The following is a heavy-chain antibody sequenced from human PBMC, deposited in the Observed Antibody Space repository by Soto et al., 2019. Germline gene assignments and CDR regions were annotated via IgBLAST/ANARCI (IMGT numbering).Heavy chain of an antibody. J-gene: IGHJ4*02. CDR2: ISSVGSTV. CDR1: GFTFDNYE. CDR3: AKEATNINNFDY. Sequence: GGSLRLSCAASGFTFDNYEMNWVRQSPGKGLEWISYISSVGSTVNYADSVKGRFSISRDNAKNSLYLQMNSLRAEDTAVYYCAKEATNINNFDYWGQGTLVTVSS. D-gene: IGHD1-26*01. V-gene: IGHV3-48*03.